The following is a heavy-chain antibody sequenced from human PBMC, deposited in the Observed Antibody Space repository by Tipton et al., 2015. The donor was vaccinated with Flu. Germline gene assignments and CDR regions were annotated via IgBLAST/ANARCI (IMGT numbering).Heavy chain of an antibody. CDR2: IYSGGNT. Sequence: LRLSCTFSGDSITRSSYYWAWIRQPPGKGLGWIASIYSGGNTYYDPSLESRVAISVDTSKNQFSLKLNSVTAADTAVYYCARLLGVVTAYDAFDIWGHGTMVTVSS. J-gene: IGHJ3*02. V-gene: IGHV4-39*01. CDR1: GDSITRSSYY. D-gene: IGHD2-21*02. CDR3: ARLLGVVTAYDAFDI.